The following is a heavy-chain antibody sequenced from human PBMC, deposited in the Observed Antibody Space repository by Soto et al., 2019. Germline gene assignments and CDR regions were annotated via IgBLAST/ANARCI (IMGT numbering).Heavy chain of an antibody. Sequence: EVQLVDSGGGLVHPGGSLRLSCVASRFSFSSYGMNWVRQAPGKGLEWVSYISSSSSIIYYAASVKGRFTISRDNAKNSLYLQMNSLRAEDTAMYYCAREQPRSDSSSWYFDYWGQGTLVTVSS. D-gene: IGHD6-13*01. CDR1: RFSFSSYG. CDR2: ISSSSSII. CDR3: AREQPRSDSSSWYFDY. V-gene: IGHV3-48*01. J-gene: IGHJ4*02.